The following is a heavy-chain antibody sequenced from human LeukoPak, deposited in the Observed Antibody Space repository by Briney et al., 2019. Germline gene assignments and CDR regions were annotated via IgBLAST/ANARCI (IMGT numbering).Heavy chain of an antibody. CDR3: ARDHGSGWASDYYYGMDV. CDR2: IYYSGST. D-gene: IGHD6-19*01. CDR1: GGSISSGGYY. V-gene: IGHV4-31*03. J-gene: IGHJ6*02. Sequence: TSETLSLTCTVSGGSISSGGYYWSWIRQHPGKGLEWIGYIYYSGSTYYNPSLKSRVTISVDTSKNQFSLKLSSVTAADTAVYYCARDHGSGWASDYYYGMDVWGQGTTVTVSS.